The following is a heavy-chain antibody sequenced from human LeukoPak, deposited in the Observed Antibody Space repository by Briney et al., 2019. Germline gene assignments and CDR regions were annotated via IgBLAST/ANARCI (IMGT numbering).Heavy chain of an antibody. V-gene: IGHV4-38-2*02. J-gene: IGHJ4*02. CDR2: IYHGGST. CDR1: GSSISSGYY. CDR3: ASVGAPYYYDSSGAFDY. D-gene: IGHD3-22*01. Sequence: SETLSLTCTVSGSSISSGYYWGWIRQPPGKGLEWIGNIYHGGSTYYNPSLKSRVTISVDTSKNQFSLKLSSVTAADTAVYYCASVGAPYYYDSSGAFDYWGQGTLVTVSS.